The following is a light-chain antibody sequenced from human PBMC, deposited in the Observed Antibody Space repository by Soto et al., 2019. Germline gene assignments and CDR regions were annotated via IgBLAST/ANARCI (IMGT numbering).Light chain of an antibody. J-gene: IGKJ1*01. CDR2: AAS. Sequence: DIQMTQSPSSLSASVGDRVTITCRASQSISSYLNWYQQKPGKAPKLLIYAASSLQSGVPSRFSGSGSVSDFTLTISSLQPEDFAAYYCQQSYSTPPLTFGEGTKVEIK. V-gene: IGKV1-39*01. CDR3: QQSYSTPPLT. CDR1: QSISSY.